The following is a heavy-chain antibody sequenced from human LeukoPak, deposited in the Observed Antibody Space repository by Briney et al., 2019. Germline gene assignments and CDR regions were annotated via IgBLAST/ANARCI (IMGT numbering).Heavy chain of an antibody. CDR2: ISTSGDST. CDR3: VKNGWLDY. Sequence: GGSLRLSCAASAFTFSSQNMNWARQAPGKGLEWVAYISTSGDSTKYADSVEGRFTISRDNAENSLFLLMNSLRVEDTAVYYCVKNGWLDYWGQGILVTVSS. J-gene: IGHJ4*02. CDR1: AFTFSSQN. V-gene: IGHV3-21*06. D-gene: IGHD6-19*01.